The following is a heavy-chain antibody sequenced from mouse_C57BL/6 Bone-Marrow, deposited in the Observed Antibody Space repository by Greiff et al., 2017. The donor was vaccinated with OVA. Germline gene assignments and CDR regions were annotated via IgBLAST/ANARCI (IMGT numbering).Heavy chain of an antibody. Sequence: EVQLQESVAELVRPGASVKLSCTASGFNIKNTYMHWVKQRPEQGLEWIGRIDPANDNTKYAPKFQGKPTMTADTSSNTAYLQLSSLSSEDTAVYCCARGNFGSSFYAMDYWGQGTSVTVSS. CDR2: IDPANDNT. D-gene: IGHD1-1*01. CDR3: ARGNFGSSFYAMDY. V-gene: IGHV14-3*01. CDR1: GFNIKNTY. J-gene: IGHJ4*01.